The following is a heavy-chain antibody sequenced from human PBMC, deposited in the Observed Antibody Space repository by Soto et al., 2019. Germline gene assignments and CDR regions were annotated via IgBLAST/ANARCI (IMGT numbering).Heavy chain of an antibody. CDR1: GGSISSGGYY. CDR2: IYYSGST. V-gene: IGHV4-31*03. J-gene: IGHJ4*02. Sequence: QVQLQESGPGLVKPSQTLSLTCTVSGGSISSGGYYWSWIRQHPGKGLEWIGYIYYSGSTYYNPSLKSRVTIPVDTSKIQFSLKLSSVTAAVTAVYYCARVSVVTMFGVVITNRGQGTLVTVSS. D-gene: IGHD3-3*01. CDR3: ARVSVVTMFGVVITN.